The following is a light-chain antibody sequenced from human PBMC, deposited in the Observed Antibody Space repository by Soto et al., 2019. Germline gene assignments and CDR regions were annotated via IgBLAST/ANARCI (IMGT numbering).Light chain of an antibody. J-gene: IGLJ2*01. Sequence: QSVLTQPPSASGSPGQSVTISCTGASSDVGGYNFVSWYQHHPGKAPRLMIYDVTQRPSGVPDRFSGSKSGNTASLTVSGLQVDDEAYYYWSSYAGSSIPVAFGGGTKLPV. V-gene: IGLV2-8*01. CDR1: SSDVGGYNF. CDR2: DVT. CDR3: SSYAGSSIPVA.